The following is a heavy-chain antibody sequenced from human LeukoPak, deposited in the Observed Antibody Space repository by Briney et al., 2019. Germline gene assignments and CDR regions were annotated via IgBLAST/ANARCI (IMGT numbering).Heavy chain of an antibody. CDR1: GYTFTSYY. J-gene: IGHJ5*02. CDR3: ARGYCSGGSCYSVENWFDP. V-gene: IGHV1-2*06. Sequence: GASVKVSCKASGYTFTSYYMHWVRHAPGQGLEWMGRINPSSGGTDYAQKFQGRVTMTRDTSISTAYMELSRLRSDDTAMYYCARGYCSGGSCYSVENWFDPWGQGTLVTVSS. CDR2: INPSSGGT. D-gene: IGHD2-15*01.